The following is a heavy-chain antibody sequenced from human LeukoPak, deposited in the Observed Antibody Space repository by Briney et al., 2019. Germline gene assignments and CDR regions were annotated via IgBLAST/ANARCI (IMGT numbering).Heavy chain of an antibody. CDR3: TRDRTEYYAVAGSSDY. Sequence: GGSLRLSCTASGFTFGDYAMSWFRQAPGKGLEWVGFIRSKAYGGTTEYAASVKGRFTISRDDSKSIAYLQMNSLKTEDTAVYYCTRDRTEYYAVAGSSDYWGQGTLVTVSS. D-gene: IGHD6-19*01. V-gene: IGHV3-49*03. CDR1: GFTFGDYA. J-gene: IGHJ4*02. CDR2: IRSKAYGGTT.